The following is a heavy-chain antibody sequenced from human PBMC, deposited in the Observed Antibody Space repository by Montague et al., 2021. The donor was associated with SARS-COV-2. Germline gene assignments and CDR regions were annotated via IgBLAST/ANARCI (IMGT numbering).Heavy chain of an antibody. CDR1: GASLSSDSLS. J-gene: IGHJ3*01. V-gene: IGHV6-1*01. CDR3: ARKMDSSFDV. CDR2: TYYRSKWYN. Sequence: VSPGASLSSDSLSWHWIRQSPSRGLDWLASTYYRSKWYNDSAPSVSGRATVKPDTSRNQFSLHLDSVTPEDTALYFCARKMDSSFDVWGKGTMVSVSS. D-gene: IGHD2-2*03.